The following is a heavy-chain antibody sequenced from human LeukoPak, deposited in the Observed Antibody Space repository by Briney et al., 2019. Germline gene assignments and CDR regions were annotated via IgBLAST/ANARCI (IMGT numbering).Heavy chain of an antibody. J-gene: IGHJ5*02. CDR2: IIPIFGTA. D-gene: IGHD3-3*01. CDR1: GGTFSSYA. V-gene: IGHV1-69*05. Sequence: PRASVKVSCKASGGTFSSYAISWVRQAPGQGLEWMGRIIPIFGTANYAQKFQGRVTITTDESTSTAYMELSSLRSEDTAVYYCARDSDFWSGYYHHPTGPWGQGTLVTVSS. CDR3: ARDSDFWSGYYHHPTGP.